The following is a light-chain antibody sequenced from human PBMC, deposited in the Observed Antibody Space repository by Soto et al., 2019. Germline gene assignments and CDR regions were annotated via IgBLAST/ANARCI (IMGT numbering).Light chain of an antibody. CDR3: QRYKNWPGT. V-gene: IGKV3-15*01. J-gene: IGKJ1*01. CDR2: GAS. Sequence: EIVMTQSPATLSVSPGESATLSCRASQSVSSNLAWYQQKPGQAPRLLIYGASTRATGIPARFSGSGSGTEFTLTISSLPSEDFAVYYCQRYKNWPGTFGQGTKVELK. CDR1: QSVSSN.